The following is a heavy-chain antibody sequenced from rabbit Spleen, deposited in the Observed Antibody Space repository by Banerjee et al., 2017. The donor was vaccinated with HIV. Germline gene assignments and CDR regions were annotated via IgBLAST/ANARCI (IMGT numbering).Heavy chain of an antibody. CDR3: AAGDGGSSGAYWDL. V-gene: IGHV1S47*01. CDR1: GFIFSDNYA. D-gene: IGHD1-1*01. J-gene: IGHJ4*01. CDR2: INAASGST. Sequence: QEQLEESGGGLVQPGGSLKLSCKASGFIFSDNYAMCWVRQAPGKGLEWIGCINAASGSTYYASWVNGRFTISRSTSLNTVTLQMTSLTAADTATYFCAAGDGGSSGAYWDLWGQGTLVTV.